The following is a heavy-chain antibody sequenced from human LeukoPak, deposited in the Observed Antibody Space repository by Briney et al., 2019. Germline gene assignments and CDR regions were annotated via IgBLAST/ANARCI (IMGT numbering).Heavy chain of an antibody. V-gene: IGHV3-30*02. D-gene: IGHD2-2*01. J-gene: IGHJ3*02. CDR2: ICYSGKKE. CDR3: AKDFMHSSTWYDAFDM. CDR1: GFTFRNYG. Sequence: PGGSVSLSCTACGFTFRNYGMHWIGQATGKGVEGMAFICYSGKKEYYGDCVKVRFTVSRDNSKNTLYLQMNSLSAEDTAIYYCAKDFMHSSTWYDAFDMWGQGTMVTVSS.